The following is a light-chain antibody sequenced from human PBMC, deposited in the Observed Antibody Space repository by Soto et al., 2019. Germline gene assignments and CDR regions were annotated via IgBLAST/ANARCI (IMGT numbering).Light chain of an antibody. Sequence: QSVLTQPASVSGSPGQSITISCTGTSSDVGSYNLVSWYQQHPGKAPKLMIYEGHKRPSGVSNRFSGSKSGNTASLTISGLQAEDEADYYCCSYAGSSTWVFGGGTKVTVL. J-gene: IGLJ3*02. CDR1: SSDVGSYNL. CDR3: CSYAGSSTWV. V-gene: IGLV2-23*01. CDR2: EGH.